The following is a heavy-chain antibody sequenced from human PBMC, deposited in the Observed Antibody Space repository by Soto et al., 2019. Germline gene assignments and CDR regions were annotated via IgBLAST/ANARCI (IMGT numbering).Heavy chain of an antibody. D-gene: IGHD3-10*01. V-gene: IGHV1-18*01. Sequence: QLVQSGGEVKEPGASVQVSCKASGYTFNNYGITWVRQAPGQGLEWLGWISVYNGNKNYAKKVQGRVSMTADTSTSTAHMELRSLQSDDTAVYFCARVAITLIRGLKVDFYSVDVWGQGTTVTVSS. J-gene: IGHJ6*02. CDR3: ARVAITLIRGLKVDFYSVDV. CDR2: ISVYNGNK. CDR1: GYTFNNYG.